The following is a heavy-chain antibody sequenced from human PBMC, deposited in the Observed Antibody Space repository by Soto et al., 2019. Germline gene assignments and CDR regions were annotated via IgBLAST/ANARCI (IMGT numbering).Heavy chain of an antibody. J-gene: IGHJ4*02. CDR1: GYTFNFYG. D-gene: IGHD3-16*01. Sequence: VASVKVSCKASGYTFNFYGITRVRQAPGQGLEWMGWISGFNGNTNYAADLQGRVTMTTDTSTSTAYMELRGLRSDDTAVYYCARIGVSSGHESPDFDSWGQGTLVTVSS. V-gene: IGHV1-18*01. CDR2: ISGFNGNT. CDR3: ARIGVSSGHESPDFDS.